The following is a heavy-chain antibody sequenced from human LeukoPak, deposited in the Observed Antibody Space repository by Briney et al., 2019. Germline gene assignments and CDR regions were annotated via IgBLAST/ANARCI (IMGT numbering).Heavy chain of an antibody. D-gene: IGHD3-3*01. CDR1: GFTFSASV. V-gene: IGHV3-73*01. CDR2: IRSKTKSAET. J-gene: IGHJ4*01. CDR3: TSPAHDFDIWSGYYSL. Sequence: GGSLRLSCTVSGFTFSASVIHSVRHAAGKGLEWVGRIRSKTKSAETGYAAPVKGRSTLSRDDSKDTAYLQMNSLKPEDTGVYYCTSPAHDFDIWSGYYSLWGHGTQVTVSS.